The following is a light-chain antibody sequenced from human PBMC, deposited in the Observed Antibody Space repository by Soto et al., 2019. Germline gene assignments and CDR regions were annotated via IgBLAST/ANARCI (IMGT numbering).Light chain of an antibody. CDR3: QQYVNLLVT. V-gene: IGKV3-15*01. Sequence: EIVMTQSPATLSVSPGERDTLSCRASQSVKTNLAWYQQRPGQAPRLLVYGASTRAPGIPARFYGSGFGTDFTLTISSLQSEDFAVYYCQQYVNLLVTFGGGTKVE. CDR1: QSVKTN. J-gene: IGKJ4*01. CDR2: GAS.